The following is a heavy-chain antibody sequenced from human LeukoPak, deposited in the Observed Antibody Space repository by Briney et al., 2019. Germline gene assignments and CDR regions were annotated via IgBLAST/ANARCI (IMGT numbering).Heavy chain of an antibody. V-gene: IGHV3-48*01. CDR3: ARANGSGWYRFVDY. D-gene: IGHD6-19*01. CDR1: GFTFSSYG. Sequence: GGSLRLSCAASGFTFSSYGMTWVRQAPGKGLEWVSYISSSSSTIYYADSVKGRFTISRDNAKNSLYLQMNSLRAEDTAVYYCARANGSGWYRFVDYWGQGTLVTVSS. CDR2: ISSSSSTI. J-gene: IGHJ4*02.